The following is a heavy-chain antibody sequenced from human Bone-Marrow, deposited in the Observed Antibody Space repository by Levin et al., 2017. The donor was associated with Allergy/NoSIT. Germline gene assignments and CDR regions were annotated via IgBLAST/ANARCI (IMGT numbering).Heavy chain of an antibody. D-gene: IGHD3-3*02. J-gene: IGHJ6*03. CDR1: GYTFASYH. CDR3: ARDGQIASPRKDYYYYYYMDV. CDR2: INPNGGTV. Sequence: HGESLKISCKASGYTFASYHMHWVRQTPGQGLEWMGVINPNGGTVAYSRRFRGRVIMTRDASASTVYMQLSSLRSEDTAVYYCARDGQIASPRKDYYYYYYMDVWGKGTTVTVSS. V-gene: IGHV1-46*03.